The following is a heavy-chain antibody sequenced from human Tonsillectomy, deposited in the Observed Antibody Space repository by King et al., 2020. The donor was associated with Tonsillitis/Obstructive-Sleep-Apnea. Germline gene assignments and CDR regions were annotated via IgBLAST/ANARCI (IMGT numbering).Heavy chain of an antibody. Sequence: GQLVQSGGGVVQPGRSLRLSCAASGFTFSSYAMHWVRQAPGKGLEWVAVISYDGSNKYYADSVKGRFTISRDNSKNTLYLQMNSLRAEDTAVYYCARDQKQLVVGGDAFDIWGQGTMVTVSS. CDR3: ARDQKQLVVGGDAFDI. CDR1: GFTFSSYA. J-gene: IGHJ3*02. CDR2: ISYDGSNK. D-gene: IGHD6-13*01. V-gene: IGHV3-30*04.